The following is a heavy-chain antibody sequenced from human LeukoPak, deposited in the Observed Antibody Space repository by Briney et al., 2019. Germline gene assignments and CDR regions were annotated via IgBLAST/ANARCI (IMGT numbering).Heavy chain of an antibody. V-gene: IGHV3-30*03. D-gene: IGHD2-21*02. CDR1: GFTFSSYG. CDR3: ARVRGTHIVVVTARPNDAFDI. Sequence: PGGSLRLSCAASGFTFSSYGMHWVRQAPGKGLEWVAVISYDGSNKYYADSVKGRFTISRDNSKNTLYLQMNSLRAEDTAVYYCARVRGTHIVVVTARPNDAFDIWGQGTMVTVSS. CDR2: ISYDGSNK. J-gene: IGHJ3*02.